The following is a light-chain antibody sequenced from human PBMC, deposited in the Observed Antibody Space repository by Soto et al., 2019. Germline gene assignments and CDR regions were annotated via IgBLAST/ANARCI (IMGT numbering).Light chain of an antibody. V-gene: IGKV3-20*01. CDR1: QSVSSIY. CDR3: QQFGTSPPST. Sequence: EIVLTQSPGTLSLSPGERATLSCRASQSVSSIYFAWYQQKPGQAPRLLIYGASSRATGIPDSFSGRGSGTDFDLTISRLEPEDYAVYYCQQFGTSPPSTFGQGTRLEIK. CDR2: GAS. J-gene: IGKJ5*01.